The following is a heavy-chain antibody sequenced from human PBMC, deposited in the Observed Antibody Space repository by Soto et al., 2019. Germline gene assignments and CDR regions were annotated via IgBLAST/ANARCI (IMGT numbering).Heavy chain of an antibody. J-gene: IGHJ3*02. CDR3: ARGIAAATSPAFDI. CDR2: IYYSGST. CDR1: GGSISSGGYY. Sequence: KTSETLSLTCTVSGGSISSGGYYWSWIRQHPGKGLEWIGYIYYSGSTYYNPSLKSRVTISVDTSKNQFSLKLSSVTAADTAVYYCARGIAAATSPAFDIWGQGTMVTVSS. D-gene: IGHD6-13*01. V-gene: IGHV4-31*03.